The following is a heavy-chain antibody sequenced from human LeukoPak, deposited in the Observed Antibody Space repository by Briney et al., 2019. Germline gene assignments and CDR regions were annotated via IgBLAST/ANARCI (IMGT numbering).Heavy chain of an antibody. CDR2: IYYSGST. CDR3: ARERYSGGSGFDY. D-gene: IGHD1-26*01. V-gene: IGHV4-59*12. J-gene: IGHJ4*02. Sequence: SETLSLTCTVSGGSISSYYWSWIRQPPGKGLEWIGYIYYSGSTNYNPSLKSRVTISVDTSKNQFSLKLSSVTAADTAVYYCARERYSGGSGFDYWGQGTLVTVSS. CDR1: GGSISSYY.